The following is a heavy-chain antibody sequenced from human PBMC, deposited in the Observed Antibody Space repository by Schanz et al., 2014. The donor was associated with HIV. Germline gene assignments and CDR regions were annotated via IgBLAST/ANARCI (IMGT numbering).Heavy chain of an antibody. Sequence: QVQLVESGGGVVQPGRSLRLSCAASGFTFSSYGMHWVRQAPGKGLEWVAVIWYDGSNTYYGDSVKGRFTISRDNSKNSLYLVIKSLRAEDAAVYYCAKDRNYYESKYRGKGNYYYYYGMDVWGQGTTVTVSS. V-gene: IGHV3-33*06. CDR1: GFTFSSYG. J-gene: IGHJ6*02. CDR3: AKDRNYYESKYRGKGNYYYYYGMDV. CDR2: IWYDGSNT. D-gene: IGHD3-22*01.